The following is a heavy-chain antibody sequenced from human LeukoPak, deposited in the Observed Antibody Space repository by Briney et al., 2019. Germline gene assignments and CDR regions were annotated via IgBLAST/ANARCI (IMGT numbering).Heavy chain of an antibody. CDR1: GFTFSSSA. Sequence: PGGSLRLSCAASGFTFSSSAMSWVRQAPGKGLEWVSNISGSGSGGSTYYADSVKGRFTISRDNSKNTLYLQVNSLKAEDTAVYYCAKSGYNRFDYWGQGTLVTVSP. D-gene: IGHD5-24*01. V-gene: IGHV3-23*01. CDR3: AKSGYNRFDY. J-gene: IGHJ4*02. CDR2: ISGSGSGGST.